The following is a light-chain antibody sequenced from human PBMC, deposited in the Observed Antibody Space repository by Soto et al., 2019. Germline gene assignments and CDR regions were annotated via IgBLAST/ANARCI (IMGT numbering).Light chain of an antibody. CDR2: AAS. CDR3: QQSYSTPPWT. V-gene: IGKV1-39*01. CDR1: QSISSY. J-gene: IGKJ1*01. Sequence: DIQMTQSPSSLSASVGDRVTISCGASQSISSYLNGYQQKPGKAPKLLIYAASSLQSGVPSRFSGSGSGTDFTLTISSLQPEDFATYYCQQSYSTPPWTFGQGTKVDIK.